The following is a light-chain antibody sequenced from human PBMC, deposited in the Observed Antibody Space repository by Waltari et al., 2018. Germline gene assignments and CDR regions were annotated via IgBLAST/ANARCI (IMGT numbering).Light chain of an antibody. CDR3: CSYAGRSTVV. V-gene: IGLV2-11*01. J-gene: IGLJ2*01. CDR2: DVA. Sequence: QSALTQPRSVSGSPGQSVTISCTGNSNEVGGYKYVSCYQQHPGKAPKVMIYDVAKRPSGLPDRFSGSKSGNTASLTISGLQAEDEADYYCCSYAGRSTVVFGGGTKLTVL. CDR1: SNEVGGYKY.